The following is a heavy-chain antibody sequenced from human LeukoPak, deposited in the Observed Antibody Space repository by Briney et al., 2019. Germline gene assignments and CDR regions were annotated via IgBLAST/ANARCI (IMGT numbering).Heavy chain of an antibody. V-gene: IGHV3-30*02. CDR1: GFTFRSYD. D-gene: IGHD3-10*01. J-gene: IGHJ6*03. CDR2: IRYDGSNK. Sequence: GGSLRLSCAASGFTFRSYDMHWVRQAPGKGLEWVSFIRYDGSNKYYADSVKGRFTISRDNAKNTLYPQMNSLRAEDTAVYYCARDRSAYYGSGSYYYYYYMDVWGKGTTVTVSS. CDR3: ARDRSAYYGSGSYYYYYYMDV.